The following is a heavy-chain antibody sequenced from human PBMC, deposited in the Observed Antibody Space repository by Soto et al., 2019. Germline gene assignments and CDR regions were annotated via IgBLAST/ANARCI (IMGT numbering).Heavy chain of an antibody. CDR3: AHSRFWELWFDY. CDR2: IYWDDDK. Sequence: QITLKESGPTLVKPTQTLTMTGTFSGFSLSTSGVGVGWIRQPPGKALEWLALIYWDDDKRYSPSLKSRLTITKDTSKNQVVLTMTNMDPVVIATYYCAHSRFWELWFDYWGQGTLVTVSS. V-gene: IGHV2-5*02. J-gene: IGHJ4*02. D-gene: IGHD3-10*01. CDR1: GFSLSTSGVG.